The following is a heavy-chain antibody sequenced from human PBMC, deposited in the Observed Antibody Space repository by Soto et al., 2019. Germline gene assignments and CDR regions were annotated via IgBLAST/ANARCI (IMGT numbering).Heavy chain of an antibody. CDR1: GFTFSSYA. Sequence: GGSLRLSCAASGFTFSSYAMHWVRQAPGKGLEWVAVISYDGSNKYYADSVKGRFTISRDNSKNTLYLQMNSLRAEDTAVYYWARGEHIAAAGTGDYWGQGTLVTVSS. V-gene: IGHV3-30-3*01. J-gene: IGHJ4*02. CDR3: ARGEHIAAAGTGDY. CDR2: ISYDGSNK. D-gene: IGHD6-13*01.